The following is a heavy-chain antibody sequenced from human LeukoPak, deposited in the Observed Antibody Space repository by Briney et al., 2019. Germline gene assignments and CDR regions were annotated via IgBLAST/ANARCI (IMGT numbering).Heavy chain of an antibody. CDR2: IGDNSAI. J-gene: IGHJ3*02. D-gene: IGHD3-10*01. CDR1: GFTFISFI. V-gene: IGHV3-48*02. Sequence: PGGSLRLSCEASGFTFISFIMNWVRQAPGKGLEWVSYIGDNSAIYYADSVKGRFTISRDNAKNSLSLQMNSLRDEDTAVYYCAREGYYGAFDIWGQGTMVTVSS. CDR3: AREGYYGAFDI.